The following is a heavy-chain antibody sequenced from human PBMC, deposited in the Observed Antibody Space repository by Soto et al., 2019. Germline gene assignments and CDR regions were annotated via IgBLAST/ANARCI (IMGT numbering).Heavy chain of an antibody. D-gene: IGHD4-4*01. CDR3: ARDKSATVTSYYYYYAMDV. J-gene: IGHJ6*02. Sequence: SVNVSFKASGYSFTSYYIHWVRQAPGQGLEWMGIINPSGGGTIYAQKFQGRVTMTRDTSTSTVYMELSSLRSEDTAVYYCARDKSATVTSYYYYYAMDVWGQGTTVTVSS. CDR2: INPSGGGT. CDR1: GYSFTSYY. V-gene: IGHV1-46*01.